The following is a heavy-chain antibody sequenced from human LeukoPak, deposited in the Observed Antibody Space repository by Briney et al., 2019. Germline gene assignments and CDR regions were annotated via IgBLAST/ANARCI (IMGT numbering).Heavy chain of an antibody. J-gene: IGHJ4*02. D-gene: IGHD3-22*01. Sequence: GGSLRLSCAASAFTFSSYAMHWVRQAPGKGLEWVSSISSSSSYIYYADSVKGRFTISRDNAKNSLYLQMNSLRAEDTAVYYCAREVRDSSGYYYFDYWGQGTLVTVSS. V-gene: IGHV3-21*01. CDR2: ISSSSSYI. CDR1: AFTFSSYA. CDR3: AREVRDSSGYYYFDY.